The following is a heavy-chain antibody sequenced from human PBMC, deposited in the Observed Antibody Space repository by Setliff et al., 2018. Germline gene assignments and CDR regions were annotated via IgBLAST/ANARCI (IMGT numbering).Heavy chain of an antibody. J-gene: IGHJ6*02. V-gene: IGHV3-11*01. CDR1: GFTLSDNY. CDR3: ARGHIVVVPAAMGVGMDV. Sequence: GGSLRLSCAASGFTLSDNYMTWIRQAPGKGLEWVSYIYSGTIYYANSVKGRFTISRDNPKNSLYLQMNSLRAEDTAVYYCARGHIVVVPAAMGVGMDVWGQGTTVTVSS. CDR2: IYSGTI. D-gene: IGHD2-2*01.